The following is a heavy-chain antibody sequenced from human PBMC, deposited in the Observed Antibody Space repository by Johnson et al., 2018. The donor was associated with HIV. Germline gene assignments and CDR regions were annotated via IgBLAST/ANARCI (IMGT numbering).Heavy chain of an antibody. D-gene: IGHD1-26*01. CDR1: GFTVSSNY. V-gene: IGHV3-53*01. J-gene: IGHJ3*02. CDR2: IYSGGST. CDR3: AKDSGSYGANAFDI. Sequence: VQLVESGGGLMQPGGSLRLSCAASGFTVSSNYMSWVRQAPGKGLEWVSIIYSGGSTYYADSVKGRFTISRDNSKNTLYQQMNSLRAEDTAVYDCAKDSGSYGANAFDIWGQGTMVTVSS.